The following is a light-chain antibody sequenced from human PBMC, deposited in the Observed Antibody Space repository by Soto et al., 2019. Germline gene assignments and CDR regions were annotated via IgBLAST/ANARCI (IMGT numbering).Light chain of an antibody. CDR1: QSVSSK. CDR2: GAS. J-gene: IGKJ5*01. V-gene: IGKV3-15*01. CDR3: QQYSMWPPFT. Sequence: ETVMAQSPATLSVSPGERVTLTCRASQSVSSKLAWYQQKPGQPPRLLIYGASTRASGIPARFSGSGSGTEFTLTISSLQSEDFAVYYCQQYSMWPPFTFGQGTRLEVK.